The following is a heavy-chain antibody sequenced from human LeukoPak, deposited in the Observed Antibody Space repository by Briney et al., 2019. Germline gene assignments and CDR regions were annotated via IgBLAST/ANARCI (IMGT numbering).Heavy chain of an antibody. CDR1: GGSISSGSYF. J-gene: IGHJ5*02. CDR2: IYYSGST. CDR3: ARIYCSSTTCYFPSWFDP. D-gene: IGHD2-2*01. Sequence: SETLSLACNVSGGSISSGSYFWGWVRQPPGKGLEWIGSIYYSGSTYYNPSLKSRVTISVDPSKNQFSLKLTSVTAADTAVYYCARIYCSSTTCYFPSWFDPWGQGTLVTVSS. V-gene: IGHV4-39*01.